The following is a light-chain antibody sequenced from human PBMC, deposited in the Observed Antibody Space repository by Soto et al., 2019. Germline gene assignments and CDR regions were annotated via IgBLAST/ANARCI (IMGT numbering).Light chain of an antibody. J-gene: IGLJ1*01. CDR1: SSDVGGYNY. CDR3: CSYAGSYTFV. Sequence: QSALTHPRSVSGSPGQSVTISYTGTSSDVGGYNYVSWYRQHPGKAPKLMIYDVSKRPSGVPDRFSGSKSGNTASLTISGLQAEDEADCYCCSYAGSYTFVFGTGTKVTVL. CDR2: DVS. V-gene: IGLV2-11*01.